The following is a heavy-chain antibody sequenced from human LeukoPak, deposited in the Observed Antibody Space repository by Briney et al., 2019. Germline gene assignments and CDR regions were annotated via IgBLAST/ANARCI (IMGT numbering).Heavy chain of an antibody. Sequence: PGGSLRLSCTASGFTFSTYWMSWVRQAPGKGLEWVANIHPDGNEKYYVDSVKGRFTISRDNAKNSLYLQMNSLRVEDTAVYYCARGDDFSGDYWGQGTLVTVSS. V-gene: IGHV3-7*04. J-gene: IGHJ4*02. D-gene: IGHD2-21*02. CDR2: IHPDGNEK. CDR3: ARGDDFSGDY. CDR1: GFTFSTYW.